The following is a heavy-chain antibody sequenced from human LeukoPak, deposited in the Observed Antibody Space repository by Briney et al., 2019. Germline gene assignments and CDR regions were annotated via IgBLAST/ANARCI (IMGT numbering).Heavy chain of an antibody. Sequence: SETLSLTCTVSGGSISSSSYYWGWIRQPPGKGLEWIGSIYYSGSTYYNPSLKSRVTISVDTSKNQFSLKLSSVTAADTAVYYCARARGPSEFGYYYGSGANWFDPWGQGTLVTVSS. D-gene: IGHD3-10*01. CDR3: ARARGPSEFGYYYGSGANWFDP. J-gene: IGHJ5*02. CDR2: IYYSGST. CDR1: GGSISSSSYY. V-gene: IGHV4-39*07.